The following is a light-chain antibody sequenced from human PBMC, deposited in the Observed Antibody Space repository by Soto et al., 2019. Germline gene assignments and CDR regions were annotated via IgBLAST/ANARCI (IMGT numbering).Light chain of an antibody. CDR3: CSYAGSSTVVV. CDR2: EGS. J-gene: IGLJ2*01. Sequence: QSVLTQPASVSGSPGQSITISCTGTSSDVGSYNLVSWYQQLPGKAPKLMIYEGSKRPSGVSNRFSGSKSGNTASLTISGLQAEDEADYYCCSYAGSSTVVVFGGGTKLTVL. CDR1: SSDVGSYNL. V-gene: IGLV2-23*03.